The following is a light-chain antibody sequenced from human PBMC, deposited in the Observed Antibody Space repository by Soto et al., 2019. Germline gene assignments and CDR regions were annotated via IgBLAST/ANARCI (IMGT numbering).Light chain of an antibody. CDR1: SSNIGNNY. J-gene: IGLJ1*01. V-gene: IGLV1-51*02. CDR2: END. CDR3: GTWDSSLSIQV. Sequence: QSALTQPPSVSAAPAQKVTISCSGSSSNIGNNYVSWYQHLPGTAPKLLIYENDRRPSGIPDRFSGSKSGTSATLGVTGLQTGDEADYYCGTWDSSLSIQVFGTGTKVTVL.